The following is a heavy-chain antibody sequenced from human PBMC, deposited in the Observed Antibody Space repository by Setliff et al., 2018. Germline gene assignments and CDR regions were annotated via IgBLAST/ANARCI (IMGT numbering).Heavy chain of an antibody. V-gene: IGHV1-18*01. CDR2: ISAFSRHT. CDR3: LRDRPYINSPENAFDI. Sequence: ASVKVSCKASGYSFTMYGVNWVRQAPGQGIEWMGWISAFSRHTEYSHKFKGRVAVTTDASTSTAYLDLWSLTSNDTAVYYCLRDRPYINSPENAFDIWGQGTTVTVSS. J-gene: IGHJ3*02. D-gene: IGHD1-1*01. CDR1: GYSFTMYG.